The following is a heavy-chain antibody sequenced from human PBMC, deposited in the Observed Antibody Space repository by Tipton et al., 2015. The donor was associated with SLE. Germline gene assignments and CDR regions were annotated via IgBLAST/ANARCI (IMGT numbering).Heavy chain of an antibody. V-gene: IGHV4-34*01. J-gene: IGHJ4*02. D-gene: IGHD2-8*02. CDR2: INHSGST. Sequence: TLSLTCDVYGGSFSGYYWSWVRQPPGKGLEWIGEINHSGSTSYNPSLKSRITISVDTSKNQFSLKLSSVTAADTAVYYCATALKVLVVYAMSGFDYWGQGTLVTVSS. CDR3: ATALKVLVVYAMSGFDY. CDR1: GGSFSGYY.